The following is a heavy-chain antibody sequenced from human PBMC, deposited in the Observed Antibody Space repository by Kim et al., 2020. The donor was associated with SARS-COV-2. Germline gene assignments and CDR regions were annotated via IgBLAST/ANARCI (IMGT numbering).Heavy chain of an antibody. J-gene: IGHJ6*02. V-gene: IGHV3-11*06. D-gene: IGHD6-13*01. CDR1: GFTFSDYY. CDR3: ASMGQGAAGTPYYYGMDV. Sequence: GGSLRLSCAASGFTFSDYYMSWIRQAPGKGLEWVSYISSSSSYTNYADSVKGRFTISRDNAKNSLYLQMNSLRAEDTAVYYCASMGQGAAGTPYYYGMDVWGQGTTVTVSS. CDR2: ISSSSSYT.